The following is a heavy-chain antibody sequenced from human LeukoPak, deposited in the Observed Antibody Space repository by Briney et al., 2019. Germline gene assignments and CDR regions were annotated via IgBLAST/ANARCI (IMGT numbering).Heavy chain of an antibody. CDR3: ARDHRRGIAAAGTRGFDP. J-gene: IGHJ5*02. CDR2: GTA. Sequence: GTANYAQKFQGRVTITADESTSTAYMELSSLRSEDTAVYYCARDHRRGIAAAGTRGFDPWGQGTLVTVSS. V-gene: IGHV1-69*01. D-gene: IGHD6-13*01.